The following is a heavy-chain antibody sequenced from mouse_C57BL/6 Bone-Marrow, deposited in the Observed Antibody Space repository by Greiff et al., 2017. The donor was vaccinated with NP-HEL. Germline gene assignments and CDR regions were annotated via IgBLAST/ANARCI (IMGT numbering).Heavy chain of an antibody. CDR2: IYPGDGDT. CDR3: ARVGKGY. V-gene: IGHV1-82*01. Sequence: QVQLKESGPELVKPGASVKISCKASGYAFSSSWMNWVKQRPGKGLEWIGRIYPGDGDTNYNGKFKGKATLTADKSSSTAYMQLSSLTSEDSAVYFCARVGKGYWGQGTTLTVSS. CDR1: GYAFSSSW. J-gene: IGHJ2*01.